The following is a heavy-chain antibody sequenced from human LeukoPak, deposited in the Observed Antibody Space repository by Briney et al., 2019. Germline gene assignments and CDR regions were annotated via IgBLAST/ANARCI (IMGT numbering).Heavy chain of an antibody. J-gene: IGHJ4*02. CDR1: GFTVSATY. V-gene: IGHV3-53*01. CDR2: IYTGGNT. Sequence: PGGSLRLSCAASGFTVSATYMNWVRQAPGKGLEWVSIIYTGGNTYYADSVKGRFTISRDISKNTLYFQMNSLRAEDTAVYYCARGTVTAPDYWGQGTLVTVSS. D-gene: IGHD4-17*01. CDR3: ARGTVTAPDY.